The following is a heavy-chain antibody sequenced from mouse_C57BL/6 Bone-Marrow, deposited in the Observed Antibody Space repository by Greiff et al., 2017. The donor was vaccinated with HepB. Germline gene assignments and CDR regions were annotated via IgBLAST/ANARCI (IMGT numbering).Heavy chain of an antibody. V-gene: IGHV1-77*01. D-gene: IGHD1-1*01. Sequence: VMLVESGAELVKPGASVKISCKASGYTFTDYYINWVKQRPGQGLEWIGKIGPGSGSTYYNEKFKGKATLTADKSSSTAYMQLSSLTSEDSAVYFCARGIHYYGSSYDAMDYWGQGTSVTVSS. J-gene: IGHJ4*01. CDR1: GYTFTDYY. CDR3: ARGIHYYGSSYDAMDY. CDR2: IGPGSGST.